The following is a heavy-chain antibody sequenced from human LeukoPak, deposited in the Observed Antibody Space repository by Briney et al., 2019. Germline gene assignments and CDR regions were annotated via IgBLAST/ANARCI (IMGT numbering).Heavy chain of an antibody. CDR2: IYSGGST. D-gene: IGHD1-26*01. J-gene: IGHJ4*02. V-gene: IGHV3-53*01. CDR3: ARGLSGSYHYFDY. Sequence: GGSLRLSCAASGFTFSTYWMNWVRQAPGKGLEWVSVIYSGGSTYYADSVKGRFTISRDNSKNTLYLQVNSLRAEDTAVYYCARGLSGSYHYFDYWGQGTLVTVSS. CDR1: GFTFSTYW.